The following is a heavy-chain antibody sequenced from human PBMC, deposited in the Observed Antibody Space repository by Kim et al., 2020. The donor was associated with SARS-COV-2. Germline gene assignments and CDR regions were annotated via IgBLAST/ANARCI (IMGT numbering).Heavy chain of an antibody. CDR3: ARGRITIFGVVIDSQYYFDS. CDR2: ISGSGGST. J-gene: IGHJ4*02. D-gene: IGHD3-3*01. CDR1: GFTFSSYA. Sequence: GGSLRLSCAASGFTFSSYAMSWVRQAPGKGLEWVSAISGSGGSTYYADSVKGRFTISRDNSKNTLYLQMNSLRAEDTAVYYCARGRITIFGVVIDSQYYFDSWGQGTLVTVS. V-gene: IGHV3-23*01.